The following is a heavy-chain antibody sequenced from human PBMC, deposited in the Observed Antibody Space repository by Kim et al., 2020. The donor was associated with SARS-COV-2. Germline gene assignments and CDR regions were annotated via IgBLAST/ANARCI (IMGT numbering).Heavy chain of an antibody. J-gene: IGHJ2*01. D-gene: IGHD3-10*01. CDR1: RFTFSNSA. Sequence: GGSLRLSCAASRFTFSNSAMTWVRQAPGKGLEWVASIFGSGHGSYYADPVKGRFIISRDNSKNTLYLQMDNLRADDAGVYYCARNLHLTSVNLLWYFDLWGRGTAVIVSS. V-gene: IGHV3-23*01. CDR2: IFGSGHGS. CDR3: ARNLHLTSVNLLWYFDL.